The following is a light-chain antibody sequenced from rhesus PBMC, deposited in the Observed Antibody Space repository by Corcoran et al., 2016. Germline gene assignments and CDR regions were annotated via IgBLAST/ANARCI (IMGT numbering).Light chain of an antibody. CDR2: EVS. J-gene: IGKJ2*01. CDR1: QSLLDSDGYTC. V-gene: IGKV2-90*01. Sequence: DIVMTQTPLSLPVTPGEPASISCRSSQSLLDSDGYTCLDWYLQKPGQSPQLLIYEVSNRVSGVPDRVSCSGSGTDFTLKISRVEAEDVGVYYCMQSIEFPYSFGQGTKVEIK. CDR3: MQSIEFPYS.